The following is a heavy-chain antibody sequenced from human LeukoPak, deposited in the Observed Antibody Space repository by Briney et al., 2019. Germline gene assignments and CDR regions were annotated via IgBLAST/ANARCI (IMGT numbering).Heavy chain of an antibody. D-gene: IGHD3-3*01. CDR1: GFTFSSYG. CDR3: AKDSTASGSYYGMDI. J-gene: IGHJ6*02. V-gene: IGHV3-33*06. Sequence: NPGGSLRLSCAASGFTFSSYGMHWVRQAPGKGLEWVAVIWYDGSNKYYADSVKGRFTMSRDNSKNTLYLQMNSLRAEDTAVYYCAKDSTASGSYYGMDIWGQGTTVTVSS. CDR2: IWYDGSNK.